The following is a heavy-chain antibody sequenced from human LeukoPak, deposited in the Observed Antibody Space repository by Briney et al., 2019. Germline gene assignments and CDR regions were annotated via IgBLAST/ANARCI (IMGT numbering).Heavy chain of an antibody. D-gene: IGHD3-10*01. CDR2: MKTDGTRI. CDR1: GFRFSNSW. CDR3: ARGADHGGSYYPD. V-gene: IGHV3-74*01. Sequence: PGGSLRLSCAASGFRFSNSWMYWVRQGLGKGPVWVSRMKTDGTRIEYADSVKGRFTISRDNAKNTLFLQMSSLRVEDSAVYYCARGADHGGSYYPDWGQGTRVTVSS. J-gene: IGHJ4*02.